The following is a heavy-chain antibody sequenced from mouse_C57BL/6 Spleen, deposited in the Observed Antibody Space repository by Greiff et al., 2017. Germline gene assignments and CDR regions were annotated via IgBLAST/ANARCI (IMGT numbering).Heavy chain of an antibody. V-gene: IGHV1-26*01. J-gene: IGHJ1*03. D-gene: IGHD1-1*01. CDR1: GYTFTDYY. CDR2: INPNNGGT. Sequence: VQLQQSGPELVKPGASVKISCKASGYTFTDYYMNWVKQSHGKSLEWIGDINPNNGGTSYNQKFKGEATLTVDKSSSTAYMELRSLTSEDSAVYYCARRGVYYGSSHWYFDVWGTGTTVTVSS. CDR3: ARRGVYYGSSHWYFDV.